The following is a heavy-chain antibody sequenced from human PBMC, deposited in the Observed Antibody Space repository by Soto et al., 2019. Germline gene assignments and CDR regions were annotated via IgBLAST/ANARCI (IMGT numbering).Heavy chain of an antibody. V-gene: IGHV3-7*01. J-gene: IGHJ4*02. D-gene: IGHD3-16*02. Sequence: GGSLRLSCAASGFTFSSYWMSWVRQAPGKGLEWVANIKQDGSEKYYVDSMKGRFTISRDNAKNSLYLQMNSLRAEDTAVYYCARESYYDYVWGSYRYLDYWGQGTLVTVSS. CDR1: GFTFSSYW. CDR2: IKQDGSEK. CDR3: ARESYYDYVWGSYRYLDY.